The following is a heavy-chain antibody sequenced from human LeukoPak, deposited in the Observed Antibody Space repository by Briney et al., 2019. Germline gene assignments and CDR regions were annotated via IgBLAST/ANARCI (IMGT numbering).Heavy chain of an antibody. V-gene: IGHV3-74*01. CDR2: INSDGSST. Sequence: GGSLRLSCAVSGFTFSSYWMHWVRQAPGKGLVWVSRINSDGSSTSYADSVKGRFTISRDNAKNTLYLQMNSLRAEDTAVYYCARGGWNYVFNYWGQGTLVTVSS. J-gene: IGHJ4*02. D-gene: IGHD1-7*01. CDR1: GFTFSSYW. CDR3: ARGGWNYVFNY.